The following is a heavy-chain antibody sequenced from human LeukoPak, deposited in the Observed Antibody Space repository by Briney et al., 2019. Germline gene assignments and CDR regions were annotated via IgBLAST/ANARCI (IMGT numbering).Heavy chain of an antibody. CDR1: SASITNDNW. V-gene: IGHV4-4*02. D-gene: IGHD2-8*01. Sequence: SGTLSLTCVVSSASITNDNWWSWVRQSPGKGLEWIGEIFHSGSTNYNPYLKSRVTISVDKSKNHFSLTLSSVTAADTAIYYCARNGAFCLDFWGQGTLVTVSS. J-gene: IGHJ4*02. CDR3: ARNGAFCLDF. CDR2: IFHSGST.